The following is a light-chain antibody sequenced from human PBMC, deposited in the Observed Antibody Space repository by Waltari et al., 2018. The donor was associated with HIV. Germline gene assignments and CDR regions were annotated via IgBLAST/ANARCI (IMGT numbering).Light chain of an antibody. Sequence: QSALTQPASVSGSPGQSITISCTGITTDVSSSNIVSWYQHHPGKAPKLMIFEVDKRPSGVSNRFSGSKSGNTASLTISWLQAEDEADYYCCSYASSGTFVVFGGGTNLTVL. CDR2: EVD. CDR3: CSYASSGTFVV. V-gene: IGLV2-23*02. J-gene: IGLJ2*01. CDR1: TTDVSSSNI.